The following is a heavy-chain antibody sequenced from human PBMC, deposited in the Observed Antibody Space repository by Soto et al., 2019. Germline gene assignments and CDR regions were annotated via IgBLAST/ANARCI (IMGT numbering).Heavy chain of an antibody. D-gene: IGHD6-13*01. J-gene: IGHJ6*02. V-gene: IGHV3-23*01. Sequence: SLRLSCAASGFTFSSYAMSWVRQAPGKGVEWVSAISGSGGSTYYADSVKGRFTISRDNSKNTLYLQMNSLRAEDTAVYYCAKDRGSSWGSYYYGMDVWGQGTTVTV. CDR3: AKDRGSSWGSYYYGMDV. CDR1: GFTFSSYA. CDR2: ISGSGGST.